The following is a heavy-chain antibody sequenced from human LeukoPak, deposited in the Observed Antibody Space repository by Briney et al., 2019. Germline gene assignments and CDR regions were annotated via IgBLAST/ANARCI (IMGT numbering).Heavy chain of an antibody. V-gene: IGHV3-30*02. J-gene: IGHJ4*02. CDR3: AKGMGDSRSLMRFDY. D-gene: IGHD1-26*01. CDR1: GFTFSAHW. Sequence: PGGSLRLSCAASGFTFSAHWMSWVRQAPGKGLEWVAFIRYDGSNKYYADSVKGRFTISRDNSKNTLYLQMHSLRAEDTAVYYCAKGMGDSRSLMRFDYWGQGTLVTVSS. CDR2: IRYDGSNK.